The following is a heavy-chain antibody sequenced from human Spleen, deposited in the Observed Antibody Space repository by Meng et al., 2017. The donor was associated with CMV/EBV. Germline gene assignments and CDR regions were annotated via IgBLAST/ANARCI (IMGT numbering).Heavy chain of an antibody. CDR2: ISSSGGST. V-gene: IGHV3-23*01. CDR1: GFTFSNYA. J-gene: IGHJ6*02. CDR3: ATQYGLDV. Sequence: GGSLSLSCAASGFTFSNYAMTWVRQAPGKGLDWVSAISSSGGSTYYADSVKGRFTISRDNFKNTLYLQMNSLRAEDTAVYYCATQYGLDVWGQGTTVTVSS.